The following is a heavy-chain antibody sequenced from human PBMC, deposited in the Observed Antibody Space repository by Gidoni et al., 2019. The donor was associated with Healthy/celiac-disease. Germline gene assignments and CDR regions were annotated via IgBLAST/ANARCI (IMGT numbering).Heavy chain of an antibody. CDR2: SDPSDSYT. Sequence: EVQLVQSGAAVHTPGESLRISCTGSGYSFPSYWLRWVRPMHRKGLEWLGRSDPSDSYTNYSPSVQGHVTISADKSISTAYLQWRSLKASDTAMYYCARPVMGAPVQGYYYYGMDVWGQGTTVTVSS. V-gene: IGHV5-10-1*03. J-gene: IGHJ6*02. D-gene: IGHD1-26*01. CDR3: ARPVMGAPVQGYYYYGMDV. CDR1: GYSFPSYW.